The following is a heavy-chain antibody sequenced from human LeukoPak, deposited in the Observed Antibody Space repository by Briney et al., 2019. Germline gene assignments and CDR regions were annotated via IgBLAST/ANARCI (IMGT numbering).Heavy chain of an antibody. CDR2: INHSGST. CDR3: ARDIGAGFGFIGVYDY. CDR1: GGSFSGYY. J-gene: IGHJ4*02. D-gene: IGHD3-10*01. V-gene: IGHV4-34*01. Sequence: SETLSLTCTVYGGSFSGYYWSWICQPPGKGLEWIGEINHSGSTNYNPSLKSRVTISVDTSKNQFSLKLSSVTAADTAMYYCARDIGAGFGFIGVYDYWGQGTLVTVSS.